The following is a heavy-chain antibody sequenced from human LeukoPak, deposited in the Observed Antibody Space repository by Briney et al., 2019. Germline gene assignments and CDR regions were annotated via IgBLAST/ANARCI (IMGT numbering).Heavy chain of an antibody. D-gene: IGHD3-22*01. CDR1: RTTFSTYN. Sequence: GGSLRLSCAASRTTFSTYNMNWVRQAPGKELEWVSTISRSSSFIYYADSVKGRFTISRDNAKNSLYLQMNSLRAEDTAVYYCARGISYYDSSGLYNWFDPWGQGTLVTVSS. V-gene: IGHV3-21*01. J-gene: IGHJ5*02. CDR2: ISRSSSFI. CDR3: ARGISYYDSSGLYNWFDP.